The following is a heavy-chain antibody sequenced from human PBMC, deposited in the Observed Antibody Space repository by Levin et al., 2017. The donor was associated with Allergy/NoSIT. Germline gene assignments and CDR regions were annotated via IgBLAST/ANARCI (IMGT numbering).Heavy chain of an antibody. J-gene: IGHJ4*02. CDR3: ATDGSIAAAGYVDYFDY. V-gene: IGHV3-23*01. D-gene: IGHD6-13*01. CDR1: GFTFSSYA. Sequence: GASVKVSCAASGFTFSSYAMSWVRQAPGKGLEWVSAISGSGGSTYYADSVKGRFTISRDNSKNTLYLQMNSLRAEDTAVYYCATDGSIAAAGYVDYFDYWGQGTLVTVSS. CDR2: ISGSGGST.